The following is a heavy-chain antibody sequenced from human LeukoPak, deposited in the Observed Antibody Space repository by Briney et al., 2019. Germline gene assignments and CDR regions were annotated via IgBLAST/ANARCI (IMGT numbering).Heavy chain of an antibody. J-gene: IGHJ3*02. CDR3: ATSYYYDSRPLHAFDI. CDR2: ISSSSSYI. D-gene: IGHD3-22*01. V-gene: IGHV3-21*01. CDR1: GFTISSYS. Sequence: PGRSLRLSCAASGFTISSYSMNWVRQAPGKGLEWVSSISSSSSYIYYADSVKGRFTISRDNAKNTLYLQMNSLRAEDTAVYYCATSYYYDSRPLHAFDIWGQGTMVTVSS.